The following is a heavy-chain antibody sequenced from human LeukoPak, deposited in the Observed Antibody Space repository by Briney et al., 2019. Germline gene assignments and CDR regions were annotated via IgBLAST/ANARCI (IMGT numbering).Heavy chain of an antibody. V-gene: IGHV1-69*01. CDR2: IIPIFGTA. J-gene: IGHJ4*02. CDR1: GGTFSSYA. D-gene: IGHD4-23*01. CDR3: AREFYGGNAYDY. Sequence: SVKLSCKASGGTFSSYAISWVRQAPGQGLEWMGGIIPIFGTANYAQKFQGRVTITADESTSTAYMELSSLRSEDTAVYYCAREFYGGNAYDYWGQGTLVTVSS.